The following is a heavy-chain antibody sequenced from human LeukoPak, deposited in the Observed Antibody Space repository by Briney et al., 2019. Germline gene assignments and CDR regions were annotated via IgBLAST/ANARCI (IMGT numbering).Heavy chain of an antibody. D-gene: IGHD2/OR15-2a*01. CDR1: GFTFSNAW. V-gene: IGHV3-15*01. J-gene: IGHJ4*02. Sequence: GGSLRLSCAASGFTFSNAWMSWVRQAPGKGLEWVGRIKSNADGGTPDYAAPARGRFTISRDDSKNTLYLQMYSLKTEDTAVYYCTTFYHEYSPYWGRGTLVTVSS. CDR3: TTFYHEYSPY. CDR2: IKSNADGGTP.